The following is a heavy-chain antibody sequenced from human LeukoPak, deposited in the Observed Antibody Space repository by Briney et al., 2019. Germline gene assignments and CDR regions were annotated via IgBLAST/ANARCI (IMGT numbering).Heavy chain of an antibody. CDR3: ARAPTYSGYDVVDY. CDR2: ISSSSSYI. V-gene: IGHV3-21*01. D-gene: IGHD5-12*01. J-gene: IGHJ4*02. Sequence: PGGALRLSPAASGFTLSRYSMSWVPEAPGKGLEWVSSISSSSSYIYYTDSPKGRFTISRDNAKNSLYLQINSLRAEDTPVYYCARAPTYSGYDVVDYWGEGSLVTVSS. CDR1: GFTLSRYS.